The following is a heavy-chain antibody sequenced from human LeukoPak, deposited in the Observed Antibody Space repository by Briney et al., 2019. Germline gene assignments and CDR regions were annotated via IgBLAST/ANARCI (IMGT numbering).Heavy chain of an antibody. CDR2: IYHSGRP. CDR1: GYSISSGYY. CDR3: ARDLQLTKSSGYTDY. Sequence: PSETLSLTCTVSGYSISSGYYWGWIRQPPGKGLGGIGVIYHSGRPYYPPSLHRRVPISVHTSKNQFSLKLISVTAADTAVYYCARDLQLTKSSGYTDYWGQGTLVTVSS. D-gene: IGHD3-22*01. J-gene: IGHJ4*02. V-gene: IGHV4-38-2*02.